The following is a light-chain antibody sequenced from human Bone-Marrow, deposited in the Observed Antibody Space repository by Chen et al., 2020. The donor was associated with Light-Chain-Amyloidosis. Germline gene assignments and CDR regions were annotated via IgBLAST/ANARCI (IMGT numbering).Light chain of an antibody. J-gene: IGLJ3*02. CDR1: NSNIGINY. CDR3: ATWDSSLTVWM. V-gene: IGLV1-51*02. Sequence: QSMLTQPPSVSAAPGPKVTISCSGSNSNIGINYVSWYQQLPGTSPKLLIYENNQRPSEIPDRFSGSKSGTSATLGVAGLQTGDEADYYCATWDSSLTVWMFGGGTKLTVL. CDR2: ENN.